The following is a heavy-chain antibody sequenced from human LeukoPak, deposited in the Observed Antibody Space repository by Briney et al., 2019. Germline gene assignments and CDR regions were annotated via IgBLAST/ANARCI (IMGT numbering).Heavy chain of an antibody. J-gene: IGHJ4*02. V-gene: IGHV3-23*01. CDR3: AKGGRGTYDADS. D-gene: IGHD3-16*01. CDR2: VSASGFTT. CDR1: GFMFSNYV. Sequence: GGSLRLSCAAAGFMFSNYVMYWVRQAPGKGLEWVSVVSASGFTTDYADSVKGRFTISRDNSKNTLYLQMNSLRAEDTAVYYCAKGGRGTYDADSGGQGTLVTVSS.